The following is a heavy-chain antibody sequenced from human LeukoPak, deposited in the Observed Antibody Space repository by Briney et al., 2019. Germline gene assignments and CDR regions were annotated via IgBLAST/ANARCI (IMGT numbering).Heavy chain of an antibody. CDR1: GFTVSSNY. Sequence: GGSLRLSCAASGFTVSSNYMSWVRQAPGKGLEWVSVTYSGGSTYYADSVKGRFTISRDNSKNTLYLQMNSLRAEDTAVYYCARLGASRRYFDYWGQGTLVTVSS. CDR3: ARLGASRRYFDY. J-gene: IGHJ4*02. D-gene: IGHD1-26*01. V-gene: IGHV3-53*01. CDR2: TYSGGST.